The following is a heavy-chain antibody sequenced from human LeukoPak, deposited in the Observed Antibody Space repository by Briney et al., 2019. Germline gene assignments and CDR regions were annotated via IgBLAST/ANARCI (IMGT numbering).Heavy chain of an antibody. V-gene: IGHV3-64*01. CDR3: ASIDATPI. Sequence: PGGSLRLSCAASGFTFSNAWMSWVRQAPGKGLEFVAATNDNGDRTFYPISVKGRFIISRDNSKNTLYLRMGSLRPEDTAVYFCASIDATPIWGQGTLVTVSS. D-gene: IGHD1-26*01. J-gene: IGHJ4*02. CDR1: GFTFSNAW. CDR2: TNDNGDRT.